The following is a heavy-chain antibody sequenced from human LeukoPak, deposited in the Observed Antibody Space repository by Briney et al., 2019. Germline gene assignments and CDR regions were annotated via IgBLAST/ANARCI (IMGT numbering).Heavy chain of an antibody. Sequence: PGGSLRLSCVASGYTFSSFSINWVRQAPGKGLEWVSSISVRSNYIYYADSVRGRFSISRDDASNSLYLQMDSLRGDDTAVYYCARLRRNSDSSGYYYYDYWGQGTLVTVSS. CDR1: GYTFSSFS. D-gene: IGHD3-22*01. V-gene: IGHV3-21*01. CDR2: ISVRSNYI. CDR3: ARLRRNSDSSGYYYYDY. J-gene: IGHJ4*02.